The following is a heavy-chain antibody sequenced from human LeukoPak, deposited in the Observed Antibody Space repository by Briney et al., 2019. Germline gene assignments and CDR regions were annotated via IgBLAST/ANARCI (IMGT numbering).Heavy chain of an antibody. CDR3: ATEGQTYYFEN. CDR1: GGTFSRYG. Sequence: ASVKVSCKASGGTFSRYGISWVRQAPGQGLEWLGGIIPLFGTANYAQKFQGRVTITTDESTSTAYMELNSLRSQDTALYYCATEGQTYYFENWGQGTLVTVSS. J-gene: IGHJ4*02. CDR2: IIPLFGTA. V-gene: IGHV1-69*05.